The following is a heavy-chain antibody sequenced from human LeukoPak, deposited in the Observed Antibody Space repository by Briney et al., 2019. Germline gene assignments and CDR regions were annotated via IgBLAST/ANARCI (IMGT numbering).Heavy chain of an antibody. CDR3: ARGGDGLYYYYYYMDV. J-gene: IGHJ6*03. CDR1: GGSISSYY. CDR2: IYTSGST. V-gene: IGHV4-4*07. Sequence: SETLSLTCTVSGGSISSYYWSWIRQPAGKGLEWIGRIYTSGSTNYNPSLKSRVTISVDTSKNQFSLKLSSVTAADTAVYYCARGGDGLYYYYYYMDVWGKGTTVTISS. D-gene: IGHD5-24*01.